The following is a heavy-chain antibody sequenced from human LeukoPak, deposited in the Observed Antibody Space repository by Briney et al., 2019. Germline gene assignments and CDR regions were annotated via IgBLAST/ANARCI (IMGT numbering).Heavy chain of an antibody. V-gene: IGHV3-30-3*01. D-gene: IGHD3-22*01. CDR2: ISYDGNNK. CDR3: ADSSLGWFDP. J-gene: IGHJ5*02. CDR1: GFPFGSYV. Sequence: PGGSLRLSCEASGFPFGSYVMSWVRQAPGKGLEWVAVISYDGNNKYYADSVKGRFTISRDNSKNTLYLQMNSLRAEDTAVYYCADSSLGWFDPWGQGTLVTVSS.